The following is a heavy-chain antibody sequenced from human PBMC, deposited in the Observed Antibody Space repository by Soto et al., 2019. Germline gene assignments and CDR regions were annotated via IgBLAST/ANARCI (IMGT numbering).Heavy chain of an antibody. Sequence: QVQLVESGGGVVQPGRSLRLSCAASGFTFSSYGMHWVRQAPGKGLEWVAVISYDGSNKYYADSVKGRFTISRDNSKNTLYLQMNSLRAEDTAVYYCAKRKPGGEQRRSSWYPAFDIWGQGTMVTVSS. J-gene: IGHJ3*02. V-gene: IGHV3-30*18. D-gene: IGHD6-13*01. CDR2: ISYDGSNK. CDR1: GFTFSSYG. CDR3: AKRKPGGEQRRSSWYPAFDI.